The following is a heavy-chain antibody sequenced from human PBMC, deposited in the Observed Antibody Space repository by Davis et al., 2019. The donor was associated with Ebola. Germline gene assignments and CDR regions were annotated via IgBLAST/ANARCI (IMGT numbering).Heavy chain of an antibody. CDR3: ARDLGDYGDYVPLWYYYYGMDV. CDR1: GFTFSKYA. D-gene: IGHD4-17*01. CDR2: ISFHGSNE. Sequence: GGSLRLSCAASGFTFSKYAMHWVRQAPGKGLEWVAVISFHGSNEYYADSVKGRFTISRDNSKNTLYLQINSLSVEDTAVYYCARDLGDYGDYVPLWYYYYGMDVWGQGTTVTVSS. J-gene: IGHJ6*02. V-gene: IGHV3-30*04.